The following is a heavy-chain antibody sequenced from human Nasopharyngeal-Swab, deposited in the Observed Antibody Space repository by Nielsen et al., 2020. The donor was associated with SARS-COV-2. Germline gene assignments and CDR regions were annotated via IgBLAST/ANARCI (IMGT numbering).Heavy chain of an antibody. J-gene: IGHJ4*02. V-gene: IGHV3-9*01. D-gene: IGHD6-13*01. Sequence: SLKISCAASGFTFYDYAMHWVRQAPGKGLEWVSGISWNSGSIGYADSVKGRFTISRDNAKNSLYLQMNSLRAEDTALYYCAKDTSRIAAAGTPFDYWGQGTLVTVSS. CDR1: GFTFYDYA. CDR3: AKDTSRIAAAGTPFDY. CDR2: ISWNSGSI.